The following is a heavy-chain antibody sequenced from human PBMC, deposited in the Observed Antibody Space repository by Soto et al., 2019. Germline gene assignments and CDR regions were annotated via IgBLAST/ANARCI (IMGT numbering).Heavy chain of an antibody. V-gene: IGHV4-30-4*01. D-gene: IGHD3-22*01. CDR1: GGSVSNGDYY. CDR2: IYYSGST. Sequence: QVQLQELGPGLVKPSQTLSVTCTVSGGSVSNGDYYWSWIRQPPGKGLEWIGYIYYSGSTYYNPSLNSRVTMSFDTSENQFSLKLSSVTDADTAMYYCATESSGSSPLHFDFWGQGTLVTVSS. CDR3: ATESSGSSPLHFDF. J-gene: IGHJ4*02.